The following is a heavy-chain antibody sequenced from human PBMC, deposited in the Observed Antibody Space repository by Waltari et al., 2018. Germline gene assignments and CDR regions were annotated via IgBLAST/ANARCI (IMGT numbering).Heavy chain of an antibody. CDR2: INHSGST. D-gene: IGHD3-10*01. CDR3: ARDGYYYGSGSYYTNFDY. V-gene: IGHV4-34*01. Sequence: QVQLQQWGAGLLKPSETLSLTCAVYGGSFSGYYWSWIRQPPGKGLEWIGEINHSGSTNYNPSLKSRVTISVDTSKNQFSLKLSSVTAADTAVYYCARDGYYYGSGSYYTNFDYWGQGTLVTVSS. CDR1: GGSFSGYY. J-gene: IGHJ4*02.